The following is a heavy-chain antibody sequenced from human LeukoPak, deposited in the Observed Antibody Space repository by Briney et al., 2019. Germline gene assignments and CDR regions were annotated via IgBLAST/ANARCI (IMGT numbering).Heavy chain of an antibody. D-gene: IGHD3-22*01. CDR3: AYRAPTYYYDSSRSKGSFDY. J-gene: IGHJ4*02. CDR1: GGSISSSNW. CDR2: IYHSGST. Sequence: SETLSLTCAVSGGSISSSNWWSWVRQPPAKGLEWIGEIYHSGSTNYNPSLKSRVTISVDKSKNQFSLKLSSVTAADTAVYYCAYRAPTYYYDSSRSKGSFDYWGQGTLVTVSS. V-gene: IGHV4-4*02.